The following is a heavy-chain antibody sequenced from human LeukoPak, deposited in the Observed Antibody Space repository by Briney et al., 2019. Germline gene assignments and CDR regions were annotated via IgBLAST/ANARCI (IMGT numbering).Heavy chain of an antibody. CDR1: GFTFSTYW. J-gene: IGHJ6*02. Sequence: GGSLRLSCAASGFTFSTYWMSWVRQAPGKGLEWLANIKEDGTGKNHVDSVKGRFTISRDNAKNSLYLQMNGLRAEDTAVYYCAREIPQQLVAMDVWGQGTTVTVSS. V-gene: IGHV3-7*04. CDR2: IKEDGTGK. CDR3: AREIPQQLVAMDV. D-gene: IGHD6-13*01.